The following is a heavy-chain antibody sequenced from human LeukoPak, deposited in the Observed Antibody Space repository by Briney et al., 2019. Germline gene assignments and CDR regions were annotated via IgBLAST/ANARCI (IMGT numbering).Heavy chain of an antibody. CDR1: GGSFSGYY. CDR3: ARGWYSSSWYGY. Sequence: SETLSLTCAVYGGSFSGYYWSWIRQPPGKGLEWIGEITHSGSTNYNPSLKSRVTISVDTSKNQFSLKLSSVTAADTAVYYCARGWYSSSWYGYWGQGTLVTVSS. CDR2: ITHSGST. J-gene: IGHJ4*02. D-gene: IGHD6-13*01. V-gene: IGHV4-34*01.